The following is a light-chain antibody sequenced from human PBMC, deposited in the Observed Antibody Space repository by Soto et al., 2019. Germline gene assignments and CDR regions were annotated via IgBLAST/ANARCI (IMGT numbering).Light chain of an antibody. CDR3: QSYDISLTGSVV. V-gene: IGLV1-44*01. J-gene: IGLJ2*01. CDR2: SDD. CDR1: ASNIGGNS. Sequence: QSVLTQPPSASGTPGQRVTISCSGSASNIGGNSVNWYQQLPGTAPKLLIYSDDQRPSGVPDRFSASKSDTSASLAISGLQAEDEADYYCQSYDISLTGSVVFGGGTKVTVL.